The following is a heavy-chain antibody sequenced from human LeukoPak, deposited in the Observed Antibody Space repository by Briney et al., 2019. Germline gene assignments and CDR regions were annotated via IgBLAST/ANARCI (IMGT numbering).Heavy chain of an antibody. CDR3: AREGLPATAIPYFDY. CDR1: GGSFSGYY. CDR2: INHSGST. J-gene: IGHJ4*02. V-gene: IGHV4-34*01. Sequence: SETLSLTCAVYGGSFSGYYWSWSRQPPGKGLEWIGEINHSGSTNYNPSLKSRVTISVDTSKNQFSLKLSSVTAADTAVYYCAREGLPATAIPYFDYWGQGTLVTVSS. D-gene: IGHD2-21*02.